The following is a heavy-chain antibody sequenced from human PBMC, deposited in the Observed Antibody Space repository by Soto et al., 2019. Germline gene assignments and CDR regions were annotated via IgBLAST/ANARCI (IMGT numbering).Heavy chain of an antibody. CDR3: ASSNCSGGSCYSRLHYGMYV. D-gene: IGHD2-15*01. Sequence: SETLSLTCTVSGGSISSGGYYWSWIRQHPGKGLEWIGYIYYSGRTYYNPSLKSRVTISVDTSKNQFSLKLSSVTAADTAVYYCASSNCSGGSCYSRLHYGMYVWGQGTTVTVSS. CDR2: IYYSGRT. J-gene: IGHJ6*02. CDR1: GGSISSGGYY. V-gene: IGHV4-31*03.